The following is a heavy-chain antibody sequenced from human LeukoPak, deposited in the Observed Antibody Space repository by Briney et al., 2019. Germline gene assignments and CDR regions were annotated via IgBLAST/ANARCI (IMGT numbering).Heavy chain of an antibody. CDR1: GGSIRSSYYY. CDR3: ARDEAGGRFDP. J-gene: IGHJ5*02. V-gene: IGHV4-39*02. CDR2: IYDSGST. D-gene: IGHD1-26*01. Sequence: KPSETLSLTCTVSGGSIRSSYYYWGWIRQPPGKGLEWIGSIYDSGSTYYNPSLKSRVTISVDTSKNQFSLKLNSVTAADTAVYYCARDEAGGRFDPWGQGTLVTVSS.